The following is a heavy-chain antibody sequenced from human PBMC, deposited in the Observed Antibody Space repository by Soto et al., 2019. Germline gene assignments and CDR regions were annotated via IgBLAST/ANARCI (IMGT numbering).Heavy chain of an antibody. D-gene: IGHD6-13*01. CDR1: GFTFSSYA. CDR3: ARDRGTWSPYYYFDY. CDR2: ISYDGSNQ. V-gene: IGHV3-30-3*01. Sequence: QVQLVESGGGVVQPGRSLRLSCAASGFTFSSYAMHWVRQAPGTGLEWVAVISYDGSNQYYADSVKGRFTISRNSSKNTLYLQMNSLRPEDTAVYYCARDRGTWSPYYYFDYWGQGTLVTVSS. J-gene: IGHJ4*02.